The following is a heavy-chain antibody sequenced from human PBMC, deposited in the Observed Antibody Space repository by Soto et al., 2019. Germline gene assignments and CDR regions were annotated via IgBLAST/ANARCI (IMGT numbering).Heavy chain of an antibody. CDR3: ASRISYDGSVYHYFDY. D-gene: IGHD3-22*01. CDR2: IYSGGNT. J-gene: IGHJ4*02. Sequence: EVQLVESGGALVQPGGSLRLSCAASGFTVSTNYMSWVRQAPGKGLEWVSVIYSGGNTYYADSVKGRFTISRDNSKNTVDLRMNSLRAEDTAVYYGASRISYDGSVYHYFDYWGQGTLVTVSS. V-gene: IGHV3-66*01. CDR1: GFTVSTNY.